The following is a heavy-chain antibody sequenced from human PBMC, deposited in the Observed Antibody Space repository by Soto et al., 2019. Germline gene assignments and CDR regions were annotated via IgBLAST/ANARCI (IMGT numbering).Heavy chain of an antibody. CDR3: ARILHYSSGWPRSVYDWFDP. V-gene: IGHV2-26*01. CDR1: GFSLSNARMG. J-gene: IGHJ5*02. CDR2: IFSNDEK. D-gene: IGHD6-19*01. Sequence: QVTLKESGPVLVKPTETLTLTCTVSGFSLSNARMGVSWIRQHPGKALEWLAHIFSNDEKSYSTSLKSRLTISKDTSKSQVVLTMTNMDPVDTATYYCARILHYSSGWPRSVYDWFDPWGQGTLVTVSS.